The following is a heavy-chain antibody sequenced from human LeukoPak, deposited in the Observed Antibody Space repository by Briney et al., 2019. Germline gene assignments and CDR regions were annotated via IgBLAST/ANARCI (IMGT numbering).Heavy chain of an antibody. V-gene: IGHV4-38-2*02. CDR2: IYHSGST. CDR1: GYSISSGYY. Sequence: SEILSLTCTVSGYSISSGYYWGWIRQPPGKGLEWIGSIYHSGSTYYNPSLKSRVTISVDTSKNQFSLKLSSVTAADTAVYYCARDGTFGEFDTVDYWGQGTLVTVSS. CDR3: ARDGTFGEFDTVDY. J-gene: IGHJ4*02. D-gene: IGHD3-10*01.